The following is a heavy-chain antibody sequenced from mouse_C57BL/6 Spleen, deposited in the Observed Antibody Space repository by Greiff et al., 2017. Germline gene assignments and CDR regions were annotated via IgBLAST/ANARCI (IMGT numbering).Heavy chain of an antibody. CDR2: INPNYGTT. CDR1: GYSFTDYN. D-gene: IGHD2-4*01. Sequence: EVKLQESGPELVKPGASVKISCKASGYSFTDYNMNWVKQSNGKSLEWIGVINPNYGTTSYNQKFKGKATLTVDQSSSTAYMQLNSLTSADSAVYYCARSDYDAGDAMDYWGQGTSVTVSS. J-gene: IGHJ4*01. V-gene: IGHV1-39*01. CDR3: ARSDYDAGDAMDY.